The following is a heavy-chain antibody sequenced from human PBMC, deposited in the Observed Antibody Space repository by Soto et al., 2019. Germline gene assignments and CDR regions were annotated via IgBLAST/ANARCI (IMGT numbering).Heavy chain of an antibody. J-gene: IGHJ4*02. CDR1: GFTVSSNY. Sequence: GGSLRLSCAASGFTVSSNYMSWVRQAPGKGLEWVSVIYSGGSTYYADSVKGRFTISRDNSKNTLYLQMNGLRAEDTAVYYCARECLGMATIGYWGQGTLVTVSS. CDR3: ARECLGMATIGY. V-gene: IGHV3-53*01. D-gene: IGHD5-12*01. CDR2: IYSGGST.